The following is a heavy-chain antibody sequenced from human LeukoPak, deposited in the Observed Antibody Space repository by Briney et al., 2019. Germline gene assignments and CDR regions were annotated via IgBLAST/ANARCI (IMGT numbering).Heavy chain of an antibody. V-gene: IGHV1-2*02. Sequence: ASVKVSCKASGYTFTGYYMHWVRQAPGQGLEWMGWINPNSGGTNYAQKFQGRVTMTRDASISTAYMELSRLRSDDTAVYYCVRYSSSSIFDYWGQGTLVTVSS. CDR1: GYTFTGYY. J-gene: IGHJ4*02. CDR2: INPNSGGT. CDR3: VRYSSSSIFDY. D-gene: IGHD6-13*01.